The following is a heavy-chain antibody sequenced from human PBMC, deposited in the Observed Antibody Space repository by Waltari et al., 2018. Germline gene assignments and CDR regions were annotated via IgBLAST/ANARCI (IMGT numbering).Heavy chain of an antibody. D-gene: IGHD6-19*01. J-gene: IGHJ4*02. CDR2: INWNGGST. CDR3: ARDGWDSGWTLNFDY. V-gene: IGHV3-20*04. Sequence: EVQLVESGGGVVRPGGSLRLSCAASGFTFDDYGMTWVRHAPGKGLGWVSGINWNGGSTGYADSVKGRFTIARDNAKNSLYLQMNSLRAEDTALYYCARDGWDSGWTLNFDYWGQGTLVTVSS. CDR1: GFTFDDYG.